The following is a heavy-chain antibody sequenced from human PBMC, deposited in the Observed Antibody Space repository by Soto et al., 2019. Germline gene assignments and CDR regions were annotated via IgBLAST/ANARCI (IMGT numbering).Heavy chain of an antibody. CDR1: GGSISSYY. CDR2: IYYSGST. J-gene: IGHJ6*03. D-gene: IGHD3-3*01. V-gene: IGHV4-59*08. Sequence: PSETLSLTCTVSGGSISSYYWSWIRQPPAKGLEWIGYIYYSGSTNYNPSLKSRVTISVDTSKNQFSLKLSSVTAADTAVYYCARHWIGDSTTTYYYYMDGWGKGTTVTVSS. CDR3: ARHWIGDSTTTYYYYMDG.